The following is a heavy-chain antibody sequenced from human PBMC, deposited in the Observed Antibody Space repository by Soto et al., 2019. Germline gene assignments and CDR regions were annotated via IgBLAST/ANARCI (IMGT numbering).Heavy chain of an antibody. J-gene: IGHJ3*02. CDR2: INHSGST. Sequence: SETLSLTCAVYGGSFSGYYWSWIRQPPGKGLEWIGEINHSGSTNYNPSLKSRATISVDTSKNQFSLKLSSVTAAYTAVYYCARGRSATAAGNAFDIWGQGTMVTVSS. CDR1: GGSFSGYY. CDR3: ARGRSATAAGNAFDI. D-gene: IGHD6-13*01. V-gene: IGHV4-34*01.